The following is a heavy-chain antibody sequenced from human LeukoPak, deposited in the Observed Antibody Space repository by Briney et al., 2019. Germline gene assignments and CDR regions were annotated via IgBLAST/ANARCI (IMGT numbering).Heavy chain of an antibody. D-gene: IGHD6-6*01. CDR2: IYTSGST. CDR1: GGSISSHY. V-gene: IGHV4-4*07. CDR3: ARVPAYSSSSFWFDP. J-gene: IGHJ5*02. Sequence: SETLSLTCTVSGGSISSHYWSWIRQPAGKGLEWIGRIYTSGSTNYNPSLKSRVTMSVDTSKNQFSLKLSSVTAADTAVYYCARVPAYSSSSFWFDPWGQGTLVTVSS.